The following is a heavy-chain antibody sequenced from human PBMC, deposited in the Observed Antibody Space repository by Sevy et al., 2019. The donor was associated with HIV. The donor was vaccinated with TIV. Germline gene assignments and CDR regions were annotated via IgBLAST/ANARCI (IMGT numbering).Heavy chain of an antibody. D-gene: IGHD3-22*01. CDR1: GFTFSNAW. CDR3: AMTEYYYDSSGYSQFDY. CDR2: IKSKTDGGTT. Sequence: GGSLRLSCAASGFTFSNAWMSWVRQAPGKGLEWVGLIKSKTDGGTTDYAAPVKGRFTISRDDSKNTLYLQMNSLKTEDTAVYYCAMTEYYYDSSGYSQFDYWGQGTLVTVSS. J-gene: IGHJ4*02. V-gene: IGHV3-15*01.